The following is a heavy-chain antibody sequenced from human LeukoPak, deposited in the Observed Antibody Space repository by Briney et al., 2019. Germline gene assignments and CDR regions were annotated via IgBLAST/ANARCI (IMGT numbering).Heavy chain of an antibody. J-gene: IGHJ4*02. CDR3: ARERPFCISTTCHPYYFDY. V-gene: IGHV3-21*01. CDR1: GFTFSSYE. CDR2: ISYAGPYI. D-gene: IGHD2/OR15-2a*01. Sequence: PGGSLRLSCAASGFTFSSYEMNWVRQAPGKGLEWVSSISYAGPYIYYADSVKGRFTISRDNAKNSLYLQMNSLRAEDTAVYYCARERPFCISTTCHPYYFDYWGQGTLVTVSS.